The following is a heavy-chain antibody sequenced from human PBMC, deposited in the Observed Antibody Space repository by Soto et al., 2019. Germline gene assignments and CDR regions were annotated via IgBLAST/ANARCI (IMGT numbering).Heavy chain of an antibody. D-gene: IGHD5-18*01. Sequence: GSLRLSCAASGFTFSSYEMNWVRQAPGKGLEWVSYISSSGSTIYYAGSVKGRFTISRDNAKNSLYLQMNSLRAEDTAVYYCARVDTAMAFDYWGQGTLVTVSS. CDR2: ISSSGSTI. CDR3: ARVDTAMAFDY. CDR1: GFTFSSYE. J-gene: IGHJ4*02. V-gene: IGHV3-48*03.